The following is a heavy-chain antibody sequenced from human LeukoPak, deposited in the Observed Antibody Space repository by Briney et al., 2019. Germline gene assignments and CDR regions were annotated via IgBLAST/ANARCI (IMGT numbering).Heavy chain of an antibody. CDR1: GGSISSSSYY. CDR3: ARKAYCGGDCYSFDY. Sequence: PSETLSLTCTVSGGSISSSSYYWGWIRQPPGKGLEWIGSIYYSGSTYYNPSLKSRVTISVDTSKNQFSLKLSSVTAADTAVYYCARKAYCGGDCYSFDYWGQGTLVTVSS. D-gene: IGHD2-21*02. CDR2: IYYSGST. V-gene: IGHV4-39*07. J-gene: IGHJ4*02.